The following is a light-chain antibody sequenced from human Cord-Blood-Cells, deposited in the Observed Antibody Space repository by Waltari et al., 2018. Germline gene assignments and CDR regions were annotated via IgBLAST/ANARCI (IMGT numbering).Light chain of an antibody. CDR2: DAS. J-gene: IGKJ2*01. Sequence: EIVLTQSPATLSLSPGERATLSCRASQSVRSYLAWYQQNPGQAPRLLIYDASNRATGIPARFSGSGSGTDFTLTISSLEPEDFAVYYCQQRSNWPLMYTFGQGTKLEIK. CDR3: QQRSNWPLMYT. CDR1: QSVRSY. V-gene: IGKV3-11*01.